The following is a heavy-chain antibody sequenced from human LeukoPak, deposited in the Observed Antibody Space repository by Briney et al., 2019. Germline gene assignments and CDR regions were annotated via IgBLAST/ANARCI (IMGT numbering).Heavy chain of an antibody. J-gene: IGHJ4*02. CDR1: GFTFSSYW. D-gene: IGHD3-16*01. V-gene: IGHV3-7*05. CDR3: TTDRPGGH. CDR2: IKQDGSEK. Sequence: SGGSPRLSCAASGFTFSSYWMSWVRQAPGKGLEWVANIKQDGSEKYYVDSVKGRFTISRDNAKNSLYLQMNSLKTEDTAVYYCTTDRPGGHWGQGTLVAVSS.